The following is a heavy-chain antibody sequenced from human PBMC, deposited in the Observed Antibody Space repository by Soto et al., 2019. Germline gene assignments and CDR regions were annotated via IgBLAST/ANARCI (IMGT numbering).Heavy chain of an antibody. V-gene: IGHV1-2*02. CDR1: GYTFTGYY. J-gene: IGHJ5*02. Sequence: QVQLVQSGAEVKKPGASVKVSCKASGYTFTGYYMHWVRQAPGQGLEWMGWINPNSGDTNYAQKFQGRVTMTRDTSISTAYMELSRLRSDDTAVYYCARNRHSSSGWFDPWGQGTLVTVSS. CDR2: INPNSGDT. CDR3: ARNRHSSSGWFDP. D-gene: IGHD6-6*01.